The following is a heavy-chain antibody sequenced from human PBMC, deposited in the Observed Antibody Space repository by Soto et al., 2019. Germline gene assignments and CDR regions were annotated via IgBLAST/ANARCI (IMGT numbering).Heavy chain of an antibody. Sequence: PGESLKISCKGSGYSLSSHWIGWVRQMPGKGLDWMGTIYPGDSDTRYSPSFLGQVTISADKSINTAYLQWSSLKASDTAMYYCARQGNGAEGFDFWGQGALVTVSS. J-gene: IGHJ4*02. CDR3: ARQGNGAEGFDF. V-gene: IGHV5-51*01. D-gene: IGHD4-17*01. CDR1: GYSLSSHW. CDR2: IYPGDSDT.